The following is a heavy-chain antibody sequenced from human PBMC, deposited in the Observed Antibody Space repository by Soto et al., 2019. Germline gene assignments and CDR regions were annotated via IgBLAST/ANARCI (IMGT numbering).Heavy chain of an antibody. J-gene: IGHJ3*01. V-gene: IGHV3-53*01. Sequence: GGSLRLSCAASGFTVSSHYMSWVRQTPGKGLEWVSILYASDSTFYADSVEGRFTISRDNSKDTVYLQLNSLRAEDTAVYYCATTVTRLIAFDVWGQGTMVTVSS. CDR1: GFTVSSHY. CDR2: LYASDST. CDR3: ATTVTRLIAFDV. D-gene: IGHD4-17*01.